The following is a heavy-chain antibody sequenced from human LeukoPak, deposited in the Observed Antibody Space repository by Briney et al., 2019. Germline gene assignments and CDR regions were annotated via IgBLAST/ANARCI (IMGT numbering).Heavy chain of an antibody. CDR3: ARDGHRNSLAMRSYYY. CDR1: GFTVTKNF. D-gene: IGHD3-10*01. J-gene: IGHJ4*02. V-gene: IGHV3-66*01. Sequence: GGSLRLSCAASGFTVTKNFMCWVRQAPGKGLEWLSVIYSSGSTYYADSVKGRFTISRDNSNNTIYLQMNSLRVEDTAVYYCARDGHRNSLAMRSYYYWSQGTLVTVSS. CDR2: IYSSGST.